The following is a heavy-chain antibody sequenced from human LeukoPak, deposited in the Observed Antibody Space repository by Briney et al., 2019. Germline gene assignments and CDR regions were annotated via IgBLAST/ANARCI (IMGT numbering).Heavy chain of an antibody. Sequence: PSETLSLTCTVSGGSISSSSYYWGWIRQPRGKGLEWIGSIYYSGSTYYNPSLKSRVTISVDTSKNQFSLKLSSVTAADTAVYYCARQGRSTVTTIDYWGQGTLVTVSS. V-gene: IGHV4-39*01. CDR2: IYYSGST. D-gene: IGHD4-17*01. J-gene: IGHJ4*02. CDR3: ARQGRSTVTTIDY. CDR1: GGSISSSSYY.